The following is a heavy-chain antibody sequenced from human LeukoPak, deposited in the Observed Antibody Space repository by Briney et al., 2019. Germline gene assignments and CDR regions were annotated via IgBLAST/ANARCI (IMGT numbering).Heavy chain of an antibody. Sequence: PGGSLRLSCAASGFTFSSYAMHWVRQAPGKGLEWVAVISYDGSNKYYADSVKGRFTISRDNSKNTLYLQMNSLRAEDTAVYYCARALNYSPRWAFDIWGQGTMVTVSS. V-gene: IGHV3-30-3*01. D-gene: IGHD5-18*01. CDR2: ISYDGSNK. J-gene: IGHJ3*02. CDR1: GFTFSSYA. CDR3: ARALNYSPRWAFDI.